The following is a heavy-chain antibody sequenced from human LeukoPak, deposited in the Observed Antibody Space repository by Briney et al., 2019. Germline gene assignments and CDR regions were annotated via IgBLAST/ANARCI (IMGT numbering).Heavy chain of an antibody. CDR2: ISTDGSST. D-gene: IGHD6-13*01. CDR3: ARIDSSSWYWFDP. Sequence: TGGSLRLSCAASGFTFSSYWMHWVRQAPGKGLVWVSRISTDGSSTTYADSVKGRFTISRDNAKDTLYVQMNSLRAEDTAVYYCARIDSSSWYWFDPWGQGTLVTVSS. CDR1: GFTFSSYW. J-gene: IGHJ5*02. V-gene: IGHV3-74*01.